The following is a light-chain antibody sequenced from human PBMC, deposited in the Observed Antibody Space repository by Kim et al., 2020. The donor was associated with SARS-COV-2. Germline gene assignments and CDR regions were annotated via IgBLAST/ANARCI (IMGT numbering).Light chain of an antibody. Sequence: LSASEGDRVTITCRASQDIKNYLAWYQQKPGRAPKLLIYAASTLQSGVPSGFSGSGSGTDFTLTISALQPEDFGDYHCQQFNSPYTFGQGTKVEI. J-gene: IGKJ2*01. CDR3: QQFNSPYT. V-gene: IGKV1-9*01. CDR1: QDIKNY. CDR2: AAS.